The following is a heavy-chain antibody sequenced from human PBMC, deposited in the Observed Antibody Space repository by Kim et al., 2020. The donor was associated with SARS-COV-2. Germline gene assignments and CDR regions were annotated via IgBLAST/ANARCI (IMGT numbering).Heavy chain of an antibody. J-gene: IGHJ4*02. Sequence: GGSLRLSCVASGLDFSSYWMHWVRQAPGKGLVWVSRINTDGSGTIYADSVKGRFSVSRDNAKNSLYLQLNSLTEEDTALYYCTAGRLGYAVAMDHWGQGTLVSVSS. CDR3: TAGRLGYAVAMDH. CDR2: INTDGSGT. V-gene: IGHV3-74*01. D-gene: IGHD5-18*01. CDR1: GLDFSSYW.